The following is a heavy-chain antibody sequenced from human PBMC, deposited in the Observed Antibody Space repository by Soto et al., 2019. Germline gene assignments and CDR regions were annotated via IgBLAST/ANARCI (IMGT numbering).Heavy chain of an antibody. CDR2: IWYDGSNK. CDR3: ARDFKYSSSSYCY. Sequence: PGGSLRLSCAASGFTFSSYGMHWVRQAPGKGLEWVAVIWYDGSNKYYADSVKGRFTISRDNSKNTLYLQMNSLRAEDTAVYYCARDFKYSSSSYCYWGQGTLVTVSS. V-gene: IGHV3-33*01. CDR1: GFTFSSYG. J-gene: IGHJ4*02. D-gene: IGHD6-6*01.